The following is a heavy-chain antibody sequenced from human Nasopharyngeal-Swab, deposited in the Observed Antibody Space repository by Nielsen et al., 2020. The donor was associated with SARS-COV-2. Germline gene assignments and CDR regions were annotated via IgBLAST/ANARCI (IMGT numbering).Heavy chain of an antibody. D-gene: IGHD1-7*01. CDR3: ARCTPELELIWFDP. V-gene: IGHV1-18*01. CDR2: ISAYNGNT. Sequence: ASVTVSCKASGYTFTSYGISWVRQAPGQGLEWMGWISAYNGNTNYAQKLQGRVTMTTDTSTSTAYMELRSLRSDDTAVYYCARCTPELELIWFDPWGQGTLVTVSS. CDR1: GYTFTSYG. J-gene: IGHJ5*02.